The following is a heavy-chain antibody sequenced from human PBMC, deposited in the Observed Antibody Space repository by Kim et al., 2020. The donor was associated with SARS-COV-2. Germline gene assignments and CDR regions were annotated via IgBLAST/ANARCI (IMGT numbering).Heavy chain of an antibody. J-gene: IGHJ5*02. D-gene: IGHD6-13*01. V-gene: IGHV1-2*06. CDR1: GYTFTGYY. CDR2: INPNSGGT. Sequence: ASVKVSCKASGYTFTGYYMHWVRQAPGQGLEWMGRINPNSGGTNYAQKFQGRVTMTRDTSISTAYMELSRLRSDDTAVYYCARDRQQLEPHWFDPWGQGTLVTVSS. CDR3: ARDRQQLEPHWFDP.